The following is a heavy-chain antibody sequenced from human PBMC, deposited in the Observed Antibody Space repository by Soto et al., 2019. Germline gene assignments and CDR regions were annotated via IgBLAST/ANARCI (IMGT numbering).Heavy chain of an antibody. CDR3: AFVRYSDPRGDY. V-gene: IGHV1-58*01. J-gene: IGHJ4*02. Sequence: TSVKVSCKASGSTFTSSAVQWVRQARGQRLEWMGWIVVGSGNTNYAQKFQERVTITRDMSTSTAYVELSSLRSEDTAVYYCAFVRYSDPRGDYWGQGTGVTVSS. CDR1: GSTFTSSA. CDR2: IVVGSGNT. D-gene: IGHD1-26*01.